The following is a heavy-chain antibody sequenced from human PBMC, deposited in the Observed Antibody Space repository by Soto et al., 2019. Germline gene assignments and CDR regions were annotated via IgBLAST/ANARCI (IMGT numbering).Heavy chain of an antibody. CDR2: IHPGDSDT. J-gene: IGHJ3*02. CDR1: GYSFTNYW. V-gene: IGHV5-51*01. Sequence: GESLKSSCQGSGYSFTNYWVGWVRQIPGRGLEWMGIIHPGDSDTRYSPFFQGQVTISADKSISTAYLQWSSLKASDTAIYYCARRDYYSDTCHYCAFDIWGQGTMVTVSS. CDR3: ARRDYYSDTCHYCAFDI. D-gene: IGHD3-22*01.